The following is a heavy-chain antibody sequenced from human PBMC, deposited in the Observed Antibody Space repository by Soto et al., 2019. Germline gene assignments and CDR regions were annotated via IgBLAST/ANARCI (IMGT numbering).Heavy chain of an antibody. CDR1: GGTFSSYA. J-gene: IGHJ6*02. Sequence: GASVKVSCKASGGTFSSYAISWVRQAPGQGLEWMGGIIPIFGTANYAQKFQGRVTITADESTSTAYMELSSLRSEDTAVYYCARGSSSSVDAYYYYYGMDVWGQGTTVTVSS. CDR3: ARGSSSSVDAYYYYYGMDV. V-gene: IGHV1-69*13. D-gene: IGHD6-6*01. CDR2: IIPIFGTA.